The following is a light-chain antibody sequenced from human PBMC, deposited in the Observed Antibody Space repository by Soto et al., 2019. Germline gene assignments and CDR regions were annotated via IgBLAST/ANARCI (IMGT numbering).Light chain of an antibody. Sequence: QSVLTQPASVSGSPGQSITISCTGTSSNVGSYKLVSWYQQHPGKAPKLMIFEVNKRPSGVSNRFSGSKSDNTASLTISGLKVEDEADYYCCSSGGSPTDVFGTGTKLTVL. CDR2: EVN. J-gene: IGLJ1*01. V-gene: IGLV2-23*02. CDR1: SSNVGSYKL. CDR3: CSSGGSPTDV.